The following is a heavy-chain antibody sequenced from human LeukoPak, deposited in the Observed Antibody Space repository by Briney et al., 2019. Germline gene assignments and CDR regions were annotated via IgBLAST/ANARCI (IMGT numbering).Heavy chain of an antibody. D-gene: IGHD3-3*01. J-gene: IGHJ3*02. V-gene: IGHV4-61*05. Sequence: PSETLSLTCTVSGGSISSSSYYWGWIRQPPGKGLEWIGRIYTSGSTNYNPSLKSRVTMSVDTSKNQFSLKLSSVTAADTAVYYCARGWGDFWSAVEAFDIWGQGTMVTVSS. CDR2: IYTSGST. CDR1: GGSISSSSYY. CDR3: ARGWGDFWSAVEAFDI.